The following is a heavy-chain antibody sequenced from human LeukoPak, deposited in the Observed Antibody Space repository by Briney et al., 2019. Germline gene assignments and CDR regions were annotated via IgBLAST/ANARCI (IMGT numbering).Heavy chain of an antibody. CDR1: GFTVITND. CDR2: LYSDGNT. Sequence: GGSLRLSCAASGFTVITNDMTWVRQAPGKGLEWVSVLYSDGNTKYAASVQGRFTISRDNSKNTLYLKMNSLSPDDTAVYHCARGVEPLAANTLAYWGQGTLVTVSS. CDR3: ARGVEPLAANTLAY. J-gene: IGHJ4*02. V-gene: IGHV3-53*01. D-gene: IGHD3-16*01.